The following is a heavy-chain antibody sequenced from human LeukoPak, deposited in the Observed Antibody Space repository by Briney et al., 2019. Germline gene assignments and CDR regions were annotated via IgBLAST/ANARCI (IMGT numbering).Heavy chain of an antibody. D-gene: IGHD5-18*01. Sequence: GGSLRLSCAASGFTFSSYGMHWVRQAPGKGLEWVAVISYDGSNKYYADSVKGRFTISRDNSKNTLYLQMNSLRAEDTAVYYCAKEGVDTAMVEDYYYYYYMDVWGKGTTVTVSS. CDR2: ISYDGSNK. V-gene: IGHV3-30*18. J-gene: IGHJ6*03. CDR3: AKEGVDTAMVEDYYYYYYMDV. CDR1: GFTFSSYG.